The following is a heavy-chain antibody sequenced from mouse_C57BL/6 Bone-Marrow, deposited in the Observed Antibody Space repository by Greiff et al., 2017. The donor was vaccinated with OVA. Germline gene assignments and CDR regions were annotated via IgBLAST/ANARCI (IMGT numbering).Heavy chain of an antibody. CDR2: INPSTGGT. J-gene: IGHJ2*01. CDR1: GYSFTGYY. Sequence: EVKLEESGPELVKPGASVKISCKASGYSFTGYYMNWVKQSPEKSLEWIGEINPSTGGTTYNQKFKAKATLTVDKSSSTAYMQLKSLTSEDSAVYYCATGGYYFDYWGQGTTLTVSS. D-gene: IGHD1-1*02. V-gene: IGHV1-42*01. CDR3: ATGGYYFDY.